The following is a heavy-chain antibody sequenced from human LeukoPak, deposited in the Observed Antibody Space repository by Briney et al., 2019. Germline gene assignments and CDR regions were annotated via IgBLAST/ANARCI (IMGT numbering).Heavy chain of an antibody. V-gene: IGHV1-46*01. J-gene: IGHJ1*01. CDR1: GYTFTTFF. CDR3: VRDMVHSGYFEY. Sequence: ASVKVSCKASGYTFTTFFMHWVRQAPGQGLEWMGIINPSGITTTYAQKFQGRVSLTRDMSTSTVYMELSSLTSEDTAVYYCVRDMVHSGYFEYWGQGTLVTVSS. CDR2: INPSGITT. D-gene: IGHD3-10*01.